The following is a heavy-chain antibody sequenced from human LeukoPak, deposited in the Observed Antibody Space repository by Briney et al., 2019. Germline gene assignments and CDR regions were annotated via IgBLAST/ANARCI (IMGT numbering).Heavy chain of an antibody. CDR3: ARGRVAHCSSTSCYEAALGY. V-gene: IGHV1-2*02. Sequence: GASVKVSCKASGYTFTSYGISWVRQAPGQGLECTGWLNPTSGGTHYDQKFQGRVTMTRDTSISTAYMELSRLRSDDTAVYYCARGRVAHCSSTSCYEAALGYWGQGTLVTVSS. CDR2: LNPTSGGT. D-gene: IGHD2-2*01. J-gene: IGHJ4*02. CDR1: GYTFTSYG.